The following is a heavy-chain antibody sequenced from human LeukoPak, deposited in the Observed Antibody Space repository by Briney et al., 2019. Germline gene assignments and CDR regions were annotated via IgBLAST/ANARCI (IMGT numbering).Heavy chain of an antibody. Sequence: ASVKVSCKASGYSFINYYIHWVRQAPGQGLEWMGIINPSGGGTSYARKFQGRVTMTRDMSTSTVYMELSSLRSEDTAVYYCARDFSAAAGTVRQYYMDVWGKGTTVTVSS. J-gene: IGHJ6*03. CDR3: ARDFSAAAGTVRQYYMDV. V-gene: IGHV1-46*01. D-gene: IGHD6-13*01. CDR1: GYSFINYY. CDR2: INPSGGGT.